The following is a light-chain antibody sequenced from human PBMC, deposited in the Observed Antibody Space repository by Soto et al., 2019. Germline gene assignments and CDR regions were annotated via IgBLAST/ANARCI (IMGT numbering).Light chain of an antibody. CDR1: RSIYSH. CDR2: DAS. V-gene: IGKV1-39*01. J-gene: IGKJ3*01. CDR3: QESHTSAFA. Sequence: DIQMTQSPSSLSASVGDRVTITCRASRSIYSHLSWYQQKLGKAPKLLIYDASSLQSGVPSRFCGSVSGTDFSLTIRSLQPAVFATYYCQESHTSAFAFGPGTRVDLK.